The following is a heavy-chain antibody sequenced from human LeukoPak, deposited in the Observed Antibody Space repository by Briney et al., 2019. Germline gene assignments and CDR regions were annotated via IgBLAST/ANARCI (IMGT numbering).Heavy chain of an antibody. J-gene: IGHJ6*04. Sequence: GGSLRLSCAASGFTVSSNSMNWVRQAPGKGLEWVSYISSSGSTIYYADSVKGRFTISRDNAKNSLYLQMNSLRAEDTAVYYCAELGITMIGGVWGKGTTVTISS. CDR2: ISSSGSTI. CDR3: AELGITMIGGV. D-gene: IGHD3-10*02. V-gene: IGHV3-48*04. CDR1: GFTVSSNS.